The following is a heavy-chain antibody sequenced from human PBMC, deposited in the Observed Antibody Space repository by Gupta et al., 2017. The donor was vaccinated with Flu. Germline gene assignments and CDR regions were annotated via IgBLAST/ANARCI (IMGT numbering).Heavy chain of an antibody. J-gene: IGHJ6*02. CDR3: AKHSGPFVVVTPNYYYYGMDV. Sequence: EWVSGISWNSVSIGYADSVKGRFTISRDNAKNSLYLQMNSLRAEDTALYYCAKHSGPFVVVTPNYYYYGMDVWGQGTTVTVSS. CDR2: ISWNSVSI. D-gene: IGHD2-21*02. V-gene: IGHV3-9*01.